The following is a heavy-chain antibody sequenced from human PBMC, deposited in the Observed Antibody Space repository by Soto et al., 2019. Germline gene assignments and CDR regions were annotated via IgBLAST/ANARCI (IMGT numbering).Heavy chain of an antibody. J-gene: IGHJ6*02. CDR1: GFSLSTSGMC. CDR3: ARLSAARTYYYYGMDV. CDR2: IDWDDDK. V-gene: IGHV2-70*01. D-gene: IGHD6-6*01. Sequence: GSGPTLVNPTQTLTLTCTFSGFSLSTSGMCVSWIRQPPGKALEWLALIDWDDDKYYSTSLKTRLTISKDTSKNQVVLTMTNMDPVDTATYYCARLSAARTYYYYGMDVWGQGTTVTVSS.